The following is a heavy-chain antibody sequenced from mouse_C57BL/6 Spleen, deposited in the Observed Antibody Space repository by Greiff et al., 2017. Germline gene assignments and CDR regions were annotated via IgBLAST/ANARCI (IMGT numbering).Heavy chain of an antibody. CDR1: GFTFSDYG. CDR2: ISSGSSTI. CDR3: ARPRSGYVPYAMDY. Sequence: EVQGVESGGGLVKPGGSLKLSCAASGFTFSDYGMHWVRQAPEKGLEWVAYISSGSSTIYYADTVKGRFTISRDNAKNTLFLQMTSLRSEDTAMYYCARPRSGYVPYAMDYWGQGTSVTVSS. V-gene: IGHV5-17*01. J-gene: IGHJ4*01. D-gene: IGHD3-2*02.